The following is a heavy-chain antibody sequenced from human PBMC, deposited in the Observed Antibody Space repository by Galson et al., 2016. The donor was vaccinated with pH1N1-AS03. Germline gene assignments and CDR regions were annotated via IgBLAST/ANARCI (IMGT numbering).Heavy chain of an antibody. D-gene: IGHD3-3*01. CDR1: GGTFSSYA. J-gene: IGHJ3*02. CDR2: IIAMFGTA. V-gene: IGHV1-69*06. Sequence: SVKVSCKASGGTFSSYAISWVRQAPGQGLEWTGGIIAMFGTANYAQKVQGRVTITADKSTSTAYMELSSLRSEDTAVYYCARDANYDFWSGHDALDIWGQGTMVTVSS. CDR3: ARDANYDFWSGHDALDI.